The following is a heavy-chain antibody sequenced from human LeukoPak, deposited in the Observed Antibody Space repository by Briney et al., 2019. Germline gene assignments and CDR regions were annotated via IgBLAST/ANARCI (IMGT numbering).Heavy chain of an antibody. Sequence: SETLSLTCAVYGGSFSGYYWSWIRQPPGKGLEWIGEINHSGSTNYNPSLKSRVTISVDTSKNQFSLKLSSVTAADTAVYYCERGSTGYYFDYRGQGTLVTVSS. J-gene: IGHJ4*02. D-gene: IGHD1-1*01. CDR1: GGSFSGYY. CDR3: ERGSTGYYFDY. V-gene: IGHV4-34*01. CDR2: INHSGST.